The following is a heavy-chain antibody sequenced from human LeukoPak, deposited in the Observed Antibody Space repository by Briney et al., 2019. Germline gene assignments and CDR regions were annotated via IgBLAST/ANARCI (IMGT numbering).Heavy chain of an antibody. D-gene: IGHD6-13*01. V-gene: IGHV3-21*01. CDR1: GFTFSSYS. J-gene: IGHJ4*02. CDR3: VSGVTRIAATDY. CDR2: ISSSSSYI. Sequence: GGSLRLSCAASGFTFSSYSMNWVRQAPGKGLEWVSSISSSSSYIYYADSVKGRFTISRDNAKNSLYLQMNSLRAEDTAVYYCVSGVTRIAATDYWGQGTLVTVSS.